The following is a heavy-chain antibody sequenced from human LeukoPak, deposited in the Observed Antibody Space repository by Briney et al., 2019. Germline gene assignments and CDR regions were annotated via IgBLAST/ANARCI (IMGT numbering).Heavy chain of an antibody. CDR3: ARRPERASGGFDI. CDR1: GFTFSSYW. Sequence: GGSLRLSCAASGFTFSSYWMHWVRQAPGKGLVWVSRINTDGSSTSYADSVKGRFTISRDNAKNTLYLQMNSLRAEDTAVYYCARRPERASGGFDIWGQGTMVTVS. CDR2: INTDGSST. J-gene: IGHJ3*02. D-gene: IGHD6-19*01. V-gene: IGHV3-74*01.